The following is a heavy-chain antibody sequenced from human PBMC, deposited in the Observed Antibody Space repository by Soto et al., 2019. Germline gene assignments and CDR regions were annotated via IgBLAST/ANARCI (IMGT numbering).Heavy chain of an antibody. D-gene: IGHD6-13*01. J-gene: IGHJ4*02. Sequence: GGSLRLSCAASGFTYRDFGMHWVRQAPGKGLEWVADIWYDGSNKYYAASVKGRFTVSRDNSKKTVYLQMNSLGAEDTAVYYCARVGERQLEDFWGQGTLVTVSS. V-gene: IGHV3-33*01. CDR3: ARVGERQLEDF. CDR1: GFTYRDFG. CDR2: IWYDGSNK.